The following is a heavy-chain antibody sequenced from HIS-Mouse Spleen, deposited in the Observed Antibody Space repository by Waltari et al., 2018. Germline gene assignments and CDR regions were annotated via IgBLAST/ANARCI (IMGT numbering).Heavy chain of an antibody. CDR3: ARASVKWGDFRSGAFDI. Sequence: QVQLVQSGAEVKKPGASVKVSCKASGYTFTGYYLHWVRQAPGQGLEWMGWINPNSGGTNYAQKFQGRVTMTRDTSISTAYMELSRLRSDDTAVYYCARASVKWGDFRSGAFDIWGQGTMVTVSS. CDR1: GYTFTGYY. CDR2: INPNSGGT. V-gene: IGHV1-2*02. J-gene: IGHJ3*02. D-gene: IGHD3-10*01.